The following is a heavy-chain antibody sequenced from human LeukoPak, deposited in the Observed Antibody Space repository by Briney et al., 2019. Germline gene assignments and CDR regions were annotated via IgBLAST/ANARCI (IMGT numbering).Heavy chain of an antibody. D-gene: IGHD3-22*01. Sequence: GRSLRLSCAASGFTFSSYAMLWVRQAPGKGLEWVAVISYDGSNKYYADSVKGRFTISRDNSKNTLYLQMNSLRAEDTAVYYCARDGGAMIVVVMFDYWGQGTLVTVSS. CDR1: GFTFSSYA. CDR3: ARDGGAMIVVVMFDY. J-gene: IGHJ4*02. V-gene: IGHV3-30-3*01. CDR2: ISYDGSNK.